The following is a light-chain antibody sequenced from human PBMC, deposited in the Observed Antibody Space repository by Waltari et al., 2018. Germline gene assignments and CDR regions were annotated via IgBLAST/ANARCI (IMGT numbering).Light chain of an antibody. CDR2: DVS. CDR1: DSDIGAYNY. Sequence: QSALTQPASVSGSPGQSITISCTGTDSDIGAYNYVSWYQQHPGKAPKLLLYDVSDRPSGISDHFSGSKSGNPASLTISGLQAEDASDYYCSSYTRSTTVIFGGGTKLTVL. CDR3: SSYTRSTTVI. V-gene: IGLV2-14*03. J-gene: IGLJ2*01.